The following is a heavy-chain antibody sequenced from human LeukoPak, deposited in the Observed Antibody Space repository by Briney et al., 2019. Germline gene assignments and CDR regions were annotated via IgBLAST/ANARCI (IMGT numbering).Heavy chain of an antibody. D-gene: IGHD3-10*01. Sequence: SETLSLTCTVSGGSISSGDSYWRWIRQPPGKGLEWIGNIYYSESIYYNPSLKSRVTISVDTSKNQFSLKLSSVTAADTAVYYCARERGYFGSGTAGWFDPWGQGTLVTVSS. V-gene: IGHV4-30-4*01. J-gene: IGHJ5*02. CDR1: GGSISSGDSY. CDR2: IYYSESI. CDR3: ARERGYFGSGTAGWFDP.